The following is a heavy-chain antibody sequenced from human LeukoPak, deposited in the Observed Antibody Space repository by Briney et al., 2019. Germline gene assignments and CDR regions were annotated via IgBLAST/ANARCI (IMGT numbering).Heavy chain of an antibody. CDR2: ISSSGSTI. Sequence: PGGSLRLSCSASEFTFSTYEMNWVRQPPGRGLEWVSCISSSGSTIYYADSVKGRFTISRDNAKNSLYLQMNSLRAEDTAVYYCATVGFTYWGRGTLVTVSS. D-gene: IGHD1-26*01. V-gene: IGHV3-48*03. CDR1: EFTFSTYE. CDR3: ATVGFTY. J-gene: IGHJ4*02.